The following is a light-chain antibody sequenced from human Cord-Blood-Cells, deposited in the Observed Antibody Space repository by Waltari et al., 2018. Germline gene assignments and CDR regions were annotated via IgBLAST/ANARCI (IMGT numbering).Light chain of an antibody. CDR3: QQYNNWPPWT. J-gene: IGKJ1*01. Sequence: EIVMTQSPATLSVSPGERATISCRASRSVSSNLARYQQKTGQAPRLLIYGASTRATGIPARFSGGGSGTEFTLTISSLQSEDFAVYYCQQYNNWPPWTFGQGTKVEIK. CDR1: RSVSSN. CDR2: GAS. V-gene: IGKV3-15*01.